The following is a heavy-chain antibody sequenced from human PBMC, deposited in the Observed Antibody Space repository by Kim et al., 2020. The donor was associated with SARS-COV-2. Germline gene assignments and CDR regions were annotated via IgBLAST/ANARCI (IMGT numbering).Heavy chain of an antibody. CDR1: GGSISSGDYY. J-gene: IGHJ4*02. V-gene: IGHV4-30-4*08. Sequence: SETLSLTCTVSGGSISSGDYYWSWIRQPPGKGLEWIGYIYYSGSTYYNPSLKSRATISEDTSKNQFSLKLSSVTAADTAVYYCARDLGGTPDYFAYWGPGTLV. CDR3: ARDLGGTPDYFAY. D-gene: IGHD3-16*01. CDR2: IYYSGST.